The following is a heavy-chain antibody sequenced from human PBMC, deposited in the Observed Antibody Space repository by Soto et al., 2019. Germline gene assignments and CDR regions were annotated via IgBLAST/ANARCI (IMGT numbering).Heavy chain of an antibody. J-gene: IGHJ6*02. CDR1: GFTFSSFG. CDR2: MSYDGSTK. D-gene: IGHD6-6*01. Sequence: GGSLRPSCPASGFTFSSFGMHWVRQAPGRGLEWVAVMSYDGSTKFYTDSVKGRFTIARDNSKNILYLQMNSLTIEDTAVFYCARSTSSTLNYYYGMDVWGQGTTVTVSS. CDR3: ARSTSSTLNYYYGMDV. V-gene: IGHV3-30*03.